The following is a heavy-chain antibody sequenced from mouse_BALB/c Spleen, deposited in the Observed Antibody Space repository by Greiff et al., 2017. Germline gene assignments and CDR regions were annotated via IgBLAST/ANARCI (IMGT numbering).Heavy chain of an antibody. J-gene: IGHJ3*01. Sequence: EVKLMESGPGLVKPSQSLSLTCTVTGYSITSDYAWNWIRQFPGNKLEWMGYISYSGSTSYNPSLKSRISITRDTSKNQFFLQLNSVTTEDTATYYCADYYGSSPFADWGQGTLVTVSA. CDR3: ADYYGSSPFAD. D-gene: IGHD1-1*01. V-gene: IGHV3-2*02. CDR1: GYSITSDYA. CDR2: ISYSGST.